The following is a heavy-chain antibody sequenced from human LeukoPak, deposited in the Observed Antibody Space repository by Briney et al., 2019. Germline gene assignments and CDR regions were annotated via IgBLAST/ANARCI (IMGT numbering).Heavy chain of an antibody. J-gene: IGHJ3*02. CDR3: ARVSGSGTALDAFDI. CDR2: MYHSGST. CDR1: AYPIRSGHY. Sequence: SETLSLTCAVSAYPIRSGHYWGWIRQPPGKGLEWIGSMYHSGSTYFNPSLKSRVTISVDTPKNQLSLTLSSVTGADTAVYFCARVSGSGTALDAFDIWGQGTMVIVSS. D-gene: IGHD1-1*01. V-gene: IGHV4-38-2*01.